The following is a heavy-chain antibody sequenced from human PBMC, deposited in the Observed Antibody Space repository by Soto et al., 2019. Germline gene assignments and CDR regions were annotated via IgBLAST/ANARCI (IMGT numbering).Heavy chain of an antibody. CDR1: GFTLRDYA. CDR3: TRDYSASGGHLNSFDY. V-gene: IGHV3-49*03. Sequence: GGSMRLSCTAGGFTLRDYAMRCFRQAPEKGLEWVGFLRRKSFGATTDYAASVKGRFTISRDDAGSIAYLQMNSLKTEDTAVYYCTRDYSASGGHLNSFDYWGQGILVTVSS. J-gene: IGHJ4*02. D-gene: IGHD3-10*01. CDR2: LRRKSFGATT.